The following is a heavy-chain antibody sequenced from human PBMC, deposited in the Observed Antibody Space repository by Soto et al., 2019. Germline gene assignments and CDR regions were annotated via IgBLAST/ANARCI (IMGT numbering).Heavy chain of an antibody. J-gene: IGHJ6*02. Sequence: GGSLRLSCAASGFTFSSYAMHWVRQAPGKGLEWVAVISYDGSNKYYADSVKGRFTISRDNSKNTLYLQMNSLRAEDTAVYYCARGPSSGWLDYYYGMDVWGQGTTVTVSS. V-gene: IGHV3-30-3*01. CDR3: ARGPSSGWLDYYYGMDV. CDR2: ISYDGSNK. CDR1: GFTFSSYA. D-gene: IGHD6-19*01.